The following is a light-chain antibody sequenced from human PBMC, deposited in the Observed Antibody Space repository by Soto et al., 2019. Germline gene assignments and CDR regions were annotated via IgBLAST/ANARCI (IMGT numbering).Light chain of an antibody. J-gene: IGLJ1*01. V-gene: IGLV2-14*01. CDR1: TRDIAGYNY. CDR3: TSFSSYTSLYV. CDR2: QVT. Sequence: QSVLTQPASVSGSLGQSITISCTGTTRDIAGYNYISWYQQLPGKAPKLMIYQVTIRPSGISNRFSGSKSGNTASLTISGLQAEDEADYYCTSFSSYTSLYVLGTGTKVT.